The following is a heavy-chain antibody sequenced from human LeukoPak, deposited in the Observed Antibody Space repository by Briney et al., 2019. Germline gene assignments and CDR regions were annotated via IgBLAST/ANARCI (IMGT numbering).Heavy chain of an antibody. Sequence: SETLSLTCAVYGGSFSGYYWSWIRQPPGKGLEWIGEINHSGSTNYNPSLKSRVTISVDTSKNQFSLKLSSVTAADTAVYHCASLAEELYNWFDPWGQGTLVTVSS. J-gene: IGHJ5*02. CDR2: INHSGST. CDR1: GGSFSGYY. D-gene: IGHD6-13*01. V-gene: IGHV4-34*01. CDR3: ASLAEELYNWFDP.